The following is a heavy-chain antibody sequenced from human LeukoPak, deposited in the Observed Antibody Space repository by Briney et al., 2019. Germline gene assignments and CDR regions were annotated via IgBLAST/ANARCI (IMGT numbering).Heavy chain of an antibody. CDR2: IYYSGST. Sequence: SETLSLTCTVSGGSISNYWSWIRQPPGKGLEWIGYIYYSGSTNYNPSLKSRVTISVDTSKNQFSLKLSSVTAADTAVYYCARESYYYDSSGYRRFDYWGQGTLVTVSS. J-gene: IGHJ4*02. CDR3: ARESYYYDSSGYRRFDY. D-gene: IGHD3-22*01. CDR1: GGSISNY. V-gene: IGHV4-59*01.